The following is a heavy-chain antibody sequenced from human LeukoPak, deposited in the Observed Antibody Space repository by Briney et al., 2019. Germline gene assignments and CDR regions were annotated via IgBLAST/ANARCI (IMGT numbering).Heavy chain of an antibody. CDR3: ARDLSAAFDF. J-gene: IGHJ4*02. Sequence: GGSLRLSCAASGFPFSSYGMHWVRQAPGKGLEWVARLVYDERSDYANSVKGRFSISRGNSKNTLLLDMSDLRVEDTAVYYCARDLSAAFDFWGQGVLVTVSS. V-gene: IGHV3-33*01. CDR1: GFPFSSYG. D-gene: IGHD6-19*01. CDR2: LVYDERS.